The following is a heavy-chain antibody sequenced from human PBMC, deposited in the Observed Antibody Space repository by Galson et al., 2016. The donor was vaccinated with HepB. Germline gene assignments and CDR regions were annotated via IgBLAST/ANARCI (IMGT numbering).Heavy chain of an antibody. CDR1: GFTFSDYY. CDR3: ARDRPYYEDSYYYGMDV. D-gene: IGHD2/OR15-2a*01. CDR2: ISSSSTTI. V-gene: IGHV3-11*04. Sequence: SLRLSCAASGFTFSDYYMSWIRQAPGKGLEWVSYISSSSTTILYADSVKGRFTVSRDNAKNSLYLQMNSLSDEDTALYYCARDRPYYEDSYYYGMDVWGQGTTVTVSS. J-gene: IGHJ6*02.